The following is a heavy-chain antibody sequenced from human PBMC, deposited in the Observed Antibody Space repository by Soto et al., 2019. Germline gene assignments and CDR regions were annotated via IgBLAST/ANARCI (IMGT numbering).Heavy chain of an antibody. CDR1: GGTFSSSG. CDR2: IVPSLDTT. D-gene: IGHD3-16*02. J-gene: IGHJ6*02. CDR3: ARWPQPRYTADPYAVDV. V-gene: IGHV1-69*11. Sequence: QVHLVQSGTEVKKPGSSVKVSCKASGGTFSSSGFNWVRQAPGQGLEWMGMIVPSLDTTNYAQKFQARVTITADEVTSTAYMELRSLRSEDMAVYYCARWPQPRYTADPYAVDVWGQGTRVIVSS.